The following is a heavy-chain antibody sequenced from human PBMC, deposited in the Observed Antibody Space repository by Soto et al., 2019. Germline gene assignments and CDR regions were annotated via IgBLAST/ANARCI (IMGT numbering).Heavy chain of an antibody. CDR3: ARHRGSGPYYYYMDV. CDR2: IYYSGST. V-gene: IGHV4-59*08. J-gene: IGHJ6*03. D-gene: IGHD3-10*01. CDR1: GGSISSYY. Sequence: SETLSLTCTVSGGSISSYYWSWIRQPPGKGLEWIGYIYYSGSTNYNPSLKSRVTISVDTSKNQFSLKLSSVTAADTAVYYCARHRGSGPYYYYMDVWGKGTTVTVSS.